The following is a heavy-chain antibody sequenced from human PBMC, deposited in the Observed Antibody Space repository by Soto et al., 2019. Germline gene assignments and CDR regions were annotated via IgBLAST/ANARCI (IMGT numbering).Heavy chain of an antibody. CDR1: GFTFSSYA. J-gene: IGHJ4*02. Sequence: EVQLLESGGGLVQPGESLRLSCAASGFTFSSYAMSWVRQAPGKGLEWVAVISGSGDSTYYADSVKGRFTISRDNSKNTLYLQMNSLRAEDTAVYYCAKRISASTFDYWGQGTLVTVSS. CDR2: ISGSGDST. CDR3: AKRISASTFDY. D-gene: IGHD6-6*01. V-gene: IGHV3-23*01.